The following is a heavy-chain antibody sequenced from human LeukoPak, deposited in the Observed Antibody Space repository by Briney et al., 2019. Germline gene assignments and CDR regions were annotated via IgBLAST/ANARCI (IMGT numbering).Heavy chain of an antibody. J-gene: IGHJ3*02. Sequence: PGGSLRLSCAASGCTFSSYWMHWVRQLPGKGLVWVSRINSDGSSTSYADSVKGRFTSPRDNANTTLYVQMNSRRAEDTAVYYCSTSSGHAFNIWGRGTMVTVSS. CDR1: GCTFSSYW. CDR3: STSSGHAFNI. CDR2: INSDGSST. D-gene: IGHD2-2*01. V-gene: IGHV3-74*01.